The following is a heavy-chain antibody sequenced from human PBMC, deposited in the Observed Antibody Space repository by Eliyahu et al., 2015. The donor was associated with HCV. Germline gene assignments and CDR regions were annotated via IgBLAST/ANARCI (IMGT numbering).Heavy chain of an antibody. D-gene: IGHD1-1*01. Sequence: QVQLVQSGAEVKKPGSSXTVSCKASGGTFSNXASSWVRQAPGQGLEWMGGIIPIFGTANYAQKFQGRVTITADESTSTAYMDLSSLRSDDTAVYYCARGSGERVQVAHPFDYWGQGTLVTVSS. CDR2: IIPIFGTA. J-gene: IGHJ4*02. CDR1: GGTFSNXA. V-gene: IGHV1-69*01. CDR3: ARGSGERVQVAHPFDY.